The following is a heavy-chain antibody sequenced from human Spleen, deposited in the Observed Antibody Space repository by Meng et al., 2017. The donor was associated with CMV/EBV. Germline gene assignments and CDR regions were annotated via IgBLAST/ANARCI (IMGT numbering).Heavy chain of an antibody. CDR3: ARKSYFHCGGACYRSWFDR. D-gene: IGHD2-21*02. CDR1: TSGNFC. Sequence: TSGNFCWSWIRRPPGKALEWIGYSYSSGATNYDPSLKSRVTISVDTSKNQFALRLASVTAADTAVYFCARKSYFHCGGACYRSWFDRWGQGTLVTVSS. J-gene: IGHJ5*02. CDR2: SYSSGAT. V-gene: IGHV4-61*01.